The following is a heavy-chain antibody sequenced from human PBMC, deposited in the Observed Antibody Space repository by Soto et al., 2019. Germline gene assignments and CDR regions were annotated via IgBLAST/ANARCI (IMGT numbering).Heavy chain of an antibody. CDR3: AKSLYYYDSSPLDH. V-gene: IGHV3-43D*04. J-gene: IGHJ4*02. D-gene: IGHD3-22*01. Sequence: VGSLRLSCAAAGFDFEDYAMHWVRQVPGKGLEWVSLTNSDGTDSYYMDSVKGRFTISRDNAKSTLYLQMDRLRPEDTALYFCAKSLYYYDSSPLDHWGQGTLVTVSS. CDR2: TNSDGTDS. CDR1: GFDFEDYA.